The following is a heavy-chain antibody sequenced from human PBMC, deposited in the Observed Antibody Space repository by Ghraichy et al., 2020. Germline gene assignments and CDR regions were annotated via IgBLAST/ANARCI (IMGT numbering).Heavy chain of an antibody. CDR3: ASTIEYSSSSGGAFDI. CDR1: GYTLTELS. J-gene: IGHJ3*02. V-gene: IGHV1-24*01. Sequence: ASVKVSCKVSGYTLTELSMHWVRQAPGKGLEWVGGFDPEDGETIYAQKFQGRVTMTEDTSTDTAYMELSSLRSEDTAVYYCASTIEYSSSSGGAFDIWGQGTMVTVSS. CDR2: FDPEDGET. D-gene: IGHD6-6*01.